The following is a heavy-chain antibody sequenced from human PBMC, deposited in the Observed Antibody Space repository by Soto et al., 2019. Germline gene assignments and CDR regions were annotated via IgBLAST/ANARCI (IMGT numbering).Heavy chain of an antibody. CDR2: IYYSGST. CDR1: GGSISSGGYY. Sequence: SETLSLTCTVSGGSISSGGYYWSWIRQHPGKGLEWIGYIYYSGSTYYNPSLKSRVTISVDTSKNQFSLKLSSVTAADTAVYYCARRVRGVIIPWFDPWGQGTLVTLSS. V-gene: IGHV4-31*03. J-gene: IGHJ5*02. CDR3: ARRVRGVIIPWFDP. D-gene: IGHD3-10*01.